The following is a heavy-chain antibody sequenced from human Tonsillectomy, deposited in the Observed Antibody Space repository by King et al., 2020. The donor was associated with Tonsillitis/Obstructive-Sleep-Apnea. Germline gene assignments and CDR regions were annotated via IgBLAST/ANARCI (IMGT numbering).Heavy chain of an antibody. CDR3: ARGDLLTGYYASTVFDS. Sequence: QVQLPQWGAGLLKPSETLSLTCAVYGGSFSGYYWSWIRQPPGKALEWIGEIHHGGSTRFNPSLKSRVTISLNSSKNQFSLKLHSMTAADTAVYYCARGDLLTGYYASTVFDSWGQGTLVTVSS. D-gene: IGHD3-9*01. J-gene: IGHJ5*01. CDR1: GGSFSGYY. V-gene: IGHV4-34*01. CDR2: IHHGGST.